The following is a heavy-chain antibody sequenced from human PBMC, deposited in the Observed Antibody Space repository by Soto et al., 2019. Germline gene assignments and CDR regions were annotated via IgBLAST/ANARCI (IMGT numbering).Heavy chain of an antibody. J-gene: IGHJ5*02. CDR2: IFYTGDT. Sequence: QVQLQESGPGLVKPSQTLSLTCTVFGDSISSGDYYWSWVRQPPGQGLEWIGYIFYTGDTDYNPSLKSRVTMSMDKAKNQFSLKLNSVTAADTAVYYCARDSKEGFDWFDPWGQGTLVSVSS. CDR3: ARDSKEGFDWFDP. D-gene: IGHD3-9*01. CDR1: GDSISSGDYY. V-gene: IGHV4-30-4*01.